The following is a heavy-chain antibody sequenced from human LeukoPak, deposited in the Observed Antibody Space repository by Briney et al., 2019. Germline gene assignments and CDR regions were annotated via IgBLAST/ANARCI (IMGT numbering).Heavy chain of an antibody. D-gene: IGHD2-2*01. Sequence: ASVKVSCKASGYTFTGYYIHWVRQAPGQGLEWMGWVNPNSGGTNYAQKFQGRVTMTRDTSISTAYMELSRLRSDDTAVYYCARPNCSSTTCHFDYWGQGTLVTVSS. CDR3: ARPNCSSTTCHFDY. J-gene: IGHJ4*02. V-gene: IGHV1-2*02. CDR1: GYTFTGYY. CDR2: VNPNSGGT.